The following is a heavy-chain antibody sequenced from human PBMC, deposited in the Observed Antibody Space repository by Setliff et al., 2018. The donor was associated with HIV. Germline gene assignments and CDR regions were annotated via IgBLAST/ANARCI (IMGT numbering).Heavy chain of an antibody. CDR1: GGSVSSSGYH. V-gene: IGHV4-39*01. CDR3: ARHSGFWSVYFRFEWFDS. CDR2: IHYNGDT. J-gene: IGHJ5*01. Sequence: SETLSLTCTVYGGSVSSSGYHWGWVRQPPGKGLEWIANIHYNGDTDDNPSLKSRVTISVDTSKNQLSMNLRSVTAADTDAYYCARHSGFWSVYFRFEWFDSWGQGTLVTVSA. D-gene: IGHD3-3*01.